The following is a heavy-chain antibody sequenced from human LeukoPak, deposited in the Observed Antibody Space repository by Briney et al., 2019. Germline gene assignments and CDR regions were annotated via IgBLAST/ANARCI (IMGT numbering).Heavy chain of an antibody. CDR2: ISASGGST. CDR3: AKGKLVLLSWFDP. V-gene: IGHV3-23*01. J-gene: IGHJ5*02. Sequence: GGSLRLSCAVSGFTFSSYSMNWARQAPGKGLEWVSVISASGGSTYYADSVKGRFTISRDNSKNTLYLQMNSLRAEDTAVYYCAKGKLVLLSWFDPWGQGTLVTVSS. CDR1: GFTFSSYS. D-gene: IGHD6-13*01.